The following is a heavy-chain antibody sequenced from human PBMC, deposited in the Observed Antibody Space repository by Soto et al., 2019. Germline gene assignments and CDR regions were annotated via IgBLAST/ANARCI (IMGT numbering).Heavy chain of an antibody. J-gene: IGHJ6*02. Sequence: QVQLVQSGTEVKKPGASVRVSCKASGYKFTNFAITWVRRAPGQGLEWVGWISAHNGVTNYAEKVQGRVIMTTDTSTSTDYMDLKSLRSDDTAVYYCARVGGAMFGVGIDASHYYYGMDVWGQGTTITVSS. CDR1: GYKFTNFA. CDR2: ISAHNGVT. CDR3: ARVGGAMFGVGIDASHYYYGMDV. V-gene: IGHV1-18*01. D-gene: IGHD3-3*01.